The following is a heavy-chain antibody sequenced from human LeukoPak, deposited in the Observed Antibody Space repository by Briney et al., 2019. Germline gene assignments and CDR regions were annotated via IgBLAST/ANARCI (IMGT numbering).Heavy chain of an antibody. Sequence: PSETLSLTCTVSGDSISSSYWSWIRQPPGKGLEWIGYIYFTGVTNYNPSLRGRVTMSLDTSKNQFSLKLNSVTAADTAVYYCARSSGAFDYWGQGALVTVSS. J-gene: IGHJ4*02. CDR1: GDSISSSY. CDR2: IYFTGVT. V-gene: IGHV4-59*01. CDR3: ARSSGAFDY.